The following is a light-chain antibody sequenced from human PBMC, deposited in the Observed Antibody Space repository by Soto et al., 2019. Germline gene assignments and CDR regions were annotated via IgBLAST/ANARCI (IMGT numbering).Light chain of an antibody. CDR3: QQRRNWLT. V-gene: IGKV3-11*01. J-gene: IGKJ4*01. CDR2: DAS. CDR1: QSVSSY. Sequence: EIVLTQSPATLSLSPGERATLSCRASQSVSSYLAWYQQKPGQAPRLLIYDASNRATGIPARFSGSGSGTDFTLTISSLDPEDFAVYYCQQRRNWLTFGGGTKGEIK.